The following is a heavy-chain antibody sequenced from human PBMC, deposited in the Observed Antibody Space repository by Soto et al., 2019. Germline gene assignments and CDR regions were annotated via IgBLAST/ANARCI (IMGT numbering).Heavy chain of an antibody. CDR1: GGTFSSYT. CDR2: IIPILGIA. Sequence: QVQMVQSGAEVKKPGSSVKVTCKASGGTFSSYTISWVRQAPGQGLEWMGRIIPILGIANYAQKFQGRVRITADKSTSTAYLELSSLRSEDTAVYYCAREFGELLLYFDYWGQGTLVTVSS. D-gene: IGHD3-10*01. J-gene: IGHJ4*02. V-gene: IGHV1-69*08. CDR3: AREFGELLLYFDY.